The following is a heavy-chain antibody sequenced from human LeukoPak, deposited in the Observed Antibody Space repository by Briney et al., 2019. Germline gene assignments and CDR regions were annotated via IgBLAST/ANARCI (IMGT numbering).Heavy chain of an antibody. D-gene: IGHD1-7*01. J-gene: IGHJ4*02. CDR3: ARAHNWKYGTFDY. CDR1: GFTFSSYS. V-gene: IGHV3-21*01. Sequence: PGGSLRLSCAASGFTFSSYSMNWVRQAPGKGLEWVSCISSSSSYIYYVDSVKGRFTISRDNAKNSLYLQMNSLRAEDTAVYYCARAHNWKYGTFDYWGQGTLVTVSS. CDR2: ISSSSSYI.